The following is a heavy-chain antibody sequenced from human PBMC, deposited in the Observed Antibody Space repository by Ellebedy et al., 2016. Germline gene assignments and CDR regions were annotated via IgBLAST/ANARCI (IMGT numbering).Heavy chain of an antibody. V-gene: IGHV3-30*18. CDR2: ISFDGSET. J-gene: IGHJ4*02. CDR1: GFTFSNYA. D-gene: IGHD2-2*01. CDR3: AKSRRGVLPAAVRGAFDL. Sequence: GGSLRLXCAASGFTFSNYAMHWVRQAPGKGLEWVAVISFDGSETYYADSVKGRFTISRDNSKNTLYVQMNSLRAEDTAVYYCAKSRRGVLPAAVRGAFDLWGQGTLVTVSS.